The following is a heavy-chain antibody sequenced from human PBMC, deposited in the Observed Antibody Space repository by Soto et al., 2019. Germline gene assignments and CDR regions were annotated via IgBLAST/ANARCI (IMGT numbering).Heavy chain of an antibody. V-gene: IGHV4-30-2*01. CDR2: IYHSGST. Sequence: PSETLSLTCAVSGGSISSGGYSWSWIRQPPGKGLEWIGYIYHSGSTYYNPSLKSRVTISVDTSKNQFSLNLKSVTAADTAVYYCATLPPRIVVVVLPIPSWGQGTLVTVSS. D-gene: IGHD2-15*01. J-gene: IGHJ4*02. CDR3: ATLPPRIVVVVLPIPS. CDR1: GGSISSGGYS.